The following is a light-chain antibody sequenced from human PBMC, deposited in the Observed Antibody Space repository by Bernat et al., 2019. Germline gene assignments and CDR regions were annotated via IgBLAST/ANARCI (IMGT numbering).Light chain of an antibody. Sequence: DIEMTQSPSSLSASVGDRITMTCRASQTIFTYLNWYQQRAGTAPKLLTDTSSTLQTWVPSRFSATGSGTDFTLTITGLQPEDFVTYYCQQSYAMPWTFGLGTNVEI. J-gene: IGKJ1*01. CDR2: TSS. CDR3: QQSYAMPWT. V-gene: IGKV1-39*01. CDR1: QTIFTY.